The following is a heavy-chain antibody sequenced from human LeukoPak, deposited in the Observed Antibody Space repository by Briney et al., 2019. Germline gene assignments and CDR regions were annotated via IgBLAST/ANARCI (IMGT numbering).Heavy chain of an antibody. Sequence: SETLSLTCTVSGGSISSYYWSWIRQPAGKGLEWIGRIYTSGSTNYNPALKSRVTMSVDTSKNQFSLKLSSVTAADTAVYYCAREEDIVFYGYYYYYMDVWGKGTTVTASS. D-gene: IGHD2-15*01. CDR2: IYTSGST. CDR3: AREEDIVFYGYYYYYMDV. J-gene: IGHJ6*03. V-gene: IGHV4-4*07. CDR1: GGSISSYY.